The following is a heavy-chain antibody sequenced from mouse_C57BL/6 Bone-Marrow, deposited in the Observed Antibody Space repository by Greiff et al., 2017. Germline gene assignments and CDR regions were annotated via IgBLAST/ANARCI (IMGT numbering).Heavy chain of an antibody. J-gene: IGHJ3*01. CDR1: GYTFTSYG. CDR3: ARRRFSLAY. CDR2: IYPRSGNT. Sequence: VKLQKSGAELARPGASVKLSCKASGYTFTSYGISWVKQRTGQGLEWIGEIYPRSGNTYYNEKFKGKATLTADKSSSTAYMELRSLTSEDSAVYFCARRRFSLAYWGQGTLVTVSA. V-gene: IGHV1-81*01.